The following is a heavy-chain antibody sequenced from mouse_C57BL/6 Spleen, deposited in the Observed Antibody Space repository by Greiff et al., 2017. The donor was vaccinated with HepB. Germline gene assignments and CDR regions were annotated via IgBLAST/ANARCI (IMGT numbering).Heavy chain of an antibody. J-gene: IGHJ1*03. V-gene: IGHV5-4*01. CDR2: ISDGGSYT. Sequence: EVMLVESGGGLVKPGGSLKLSCAASGFTFSSYAMSWVRQTPEKRLEWVATISDGGSYTYYPDNVKGRFTISRDNAKNNLYLQMSHLKSEDTAMYYCARDPHYYGRRERYFDVWGTGTTVTVSS. D-gene: IGHD1-1*01. CDR3: ARDPHYYGRRERYFDV. CDR1: GFTFSSYA.